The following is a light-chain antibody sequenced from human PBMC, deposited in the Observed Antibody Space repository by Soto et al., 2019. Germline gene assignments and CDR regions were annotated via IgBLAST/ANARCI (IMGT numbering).Light chain of an antibody. J-gene: IGKJ1*01. CDR1: QSVTSTY. Sequence: EIVLTQSPGTLSLSPGERATLSCRASQSVTSTYLAWYQQKPGQAPRLLIYGVSIRATGIPDRFSGSGSGTDITLAISRLEPEDFAVYYCQQYGSSQWTFGQGTKVEIK. CDR2: GVS. V-gene: IGKV3-20*01. CDR3: QQYGSSQWT.